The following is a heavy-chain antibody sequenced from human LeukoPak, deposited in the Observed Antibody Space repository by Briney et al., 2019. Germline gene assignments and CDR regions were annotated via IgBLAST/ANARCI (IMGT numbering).Heavy chain of an antibody. D-gene: IGHD1-1*01. Sequence: SETLSLTCTVSGGSISSYYWSWIRRPPGEGLEWIGSISNSGSTNYNPSLKSRVTISVDTSKNQLSLKLSSVAAADTAVYHCVRLQPNTGEWAFDIWGQGTMVSVPS. CDR3: VRLQPNTGEWAFDI. CDR1: GGSISSYY. J-gene: IGHJ3*02. V-gene: IGHV4-59*01. CDR2: ISNSGST.